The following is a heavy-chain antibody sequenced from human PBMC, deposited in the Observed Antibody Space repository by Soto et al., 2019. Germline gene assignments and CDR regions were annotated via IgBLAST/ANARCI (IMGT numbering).Heavy chain of an antibody. CDR2: IDPSDSQT. V-gene: IGHV5-10-1*01. D-gene: IGHD2-8*02. J-gene: IGHJ4*02. CDR1: GYSFASYW. Sequence: PGESLKLSCKGSGYSFASYWITWVRQKTGKGLEWMGRIDPSDSQTYYSPSFRGHVTISATKSITTVFLQWSSLRASDTAMYYCARQIYDSDTGPNFQYYFDSWGQGTPVTVS. CDR3: ARQIYDSDTGPNFQYYFDS.